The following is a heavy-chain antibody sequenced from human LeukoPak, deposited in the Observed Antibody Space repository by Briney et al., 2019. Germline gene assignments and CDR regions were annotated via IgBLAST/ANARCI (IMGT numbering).Heavy chain of an antibody. J-gene: IGHJ3*02. Sequence: GGSLRLSCAASGFTFSRHNMNWVHQAPGKGLEWVSSISSSSSYIYYADSVKGRFTISRDNAKNSLYLQMNSLRAEDTAVYYCARDRVQLNDAFDIWGQGTMVTVSS. CDR1: GFTFSRHN. D-gene: IGHD1-1*01. V-gene: IGHV3-21*01. CDR3: ARDRVQLNDAFDI. CDR2: ISSSSSYI.